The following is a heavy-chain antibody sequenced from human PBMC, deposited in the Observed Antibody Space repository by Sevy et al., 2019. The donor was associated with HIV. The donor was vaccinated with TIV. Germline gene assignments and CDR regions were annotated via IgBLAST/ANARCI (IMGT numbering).Heavy chain of an antibody. CDR2: MYHSGST. CDR1: GDSISSGGYS. J-gene: IGHJ4*02. V-gene: IGHV4-30-2*01. Sequence: SETLSLTCAVSGDSISSGGYSWNWIRQPPGKGLEWIGYMYHSGSTYSNPSLQSRVTISVDRSKNQFSLKLTAVTAADTAVYYCARGDPANTFDYWGQGTLVTVSS. CDR3: ARGDPANTFDY.